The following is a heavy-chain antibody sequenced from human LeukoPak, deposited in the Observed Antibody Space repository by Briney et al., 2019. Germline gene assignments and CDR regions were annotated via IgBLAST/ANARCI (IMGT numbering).Heavy chain of an antibody. CDR1: GCSISSHY. CDR2: IYYSGST. Sequence: SETLSLTCTVSGCSISSHYWSWIRQPPGKGLEWIGYIYYSGSTNYNPSLKSRVTISVDTSKNQFSLKLSSVTAADTAVYYCARGGCTNGVCYLFDPWGQGTLVTVSS. V-gene: IGHV4-59*11. CDR3: ARGGCTNGVCYLFDP. J-gene: IGHJ5*02. D-gene: IGHD2-8*01.